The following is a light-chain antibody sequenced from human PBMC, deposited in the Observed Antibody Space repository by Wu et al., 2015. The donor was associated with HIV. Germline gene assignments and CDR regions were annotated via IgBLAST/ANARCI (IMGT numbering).Light chain of an antibody. CDR3: QQRTSWPLT. CDR1: QSVSNNY. J-gene: IGKJ5*01. Sequence: EIVLTQSPGTLSLSPGERATLSCRASQSVSNNYVAWYQQKAGQAPRLLIYDASNRATGIPARFSGRGSGTDFTLTISSLEPEDFAVYYCQQRTSWPLTFGQGTRLEIK. CDR2: DAS. V-gene: IGKV3D-20*02.